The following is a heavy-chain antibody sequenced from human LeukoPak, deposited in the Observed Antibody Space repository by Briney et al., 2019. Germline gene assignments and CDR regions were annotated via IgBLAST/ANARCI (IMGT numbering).Heavy chain of an antibody. Sequence: GGSLRLSCAASGFTFSNYAMSWVRQAPGKGLEWVSTISGSGGSTYYADSVKGRFTISRSNSKNTLYLQMNSLKTEDTAVYFCATEYYGAYNFWGQGTLVTVSS. CDR1: GFTFSNYA. V-gene: IGHV3-23*01. CDR2: ISGSGGST. J-gene: IGHJ4*02. D-gene: IGHD4-17*01. CDR3: ATEYYGAYNF.